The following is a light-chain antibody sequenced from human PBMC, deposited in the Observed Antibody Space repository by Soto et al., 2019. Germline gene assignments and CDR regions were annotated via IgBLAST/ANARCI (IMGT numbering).Light chain of an antibody. CDR2: YVS. V-gene: IGKV2-30*01. J-gene: IGKJ2*01. CDR1: QSLAYIDGNTY. CDR3: MASTHWPPYP. Sequence: EVVMTQSPLSLPVTLGQPASISCRSSQSLAYIDGNTYLTWFHQRPGQSPRRLIYYVSNRDSGGPGQFRGSWVGTCFTLKIKRVEAEDAGIYYCMASTHWPPYPFGQGTKLEIK.